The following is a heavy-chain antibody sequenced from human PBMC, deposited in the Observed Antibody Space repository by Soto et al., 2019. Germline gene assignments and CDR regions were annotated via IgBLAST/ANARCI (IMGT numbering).Heavy chain of an antibody. V-gene: IGHV3-23*01. Sequence: EVQLLESGGGLVQPGGSLRLSCAASGFTFSSYAMSWVRQAPGKGLEWVSAISGSGGSTYYADSVKGRFTISRDNSKNTLYLQMNSLRAEDTAVYYFATRPGYYDNWFDPWGQGTLVTVSS. J-gene: IGHJ5*02. CDR3: ATRPGYYDNWFDP. D-gene: IGHD3-10*01. CDR1: GFTFSSYA. CDR2: ISGSGGST.